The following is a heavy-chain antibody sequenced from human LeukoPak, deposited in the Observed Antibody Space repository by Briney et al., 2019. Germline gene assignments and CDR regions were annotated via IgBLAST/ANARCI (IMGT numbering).Heavy chain of an antibody. CDR2: ISGSGGNT. J-gene: IGHJ4*02. CDR1: GFTFSSHG. V-gene: IGHV3-23*01. Sequence: GETLRLSCAASGFTFSSHGMNWVRQAPGKGLEWVSGISGSGGNTYYADSVKGRFTISRDNSKNTLYLQMNSLRAEDTAVYYCAKANSITIFGVISPVDYWGQGTLVTVSS. CDR3: AKANSITIFGVISPVDY. D-gene: IGHD3-3*01.